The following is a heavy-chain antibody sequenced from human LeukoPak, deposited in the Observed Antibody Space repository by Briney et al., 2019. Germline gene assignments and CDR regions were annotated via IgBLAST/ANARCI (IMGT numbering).Heavy chain of an antibody. D-gene: IGHD3-10*01. J-gene: IGHJ4*02. Sequence: ASVKVSCKASGCTFTSYYMHWVRQAPGQGLEWMGIINPSGGSTSYAQKFQGRLTMTRDTSTSTVYMELSSLRSEDTAVYYCARSGSPYPPFDYWGQGTLVTVSS. V-gene: IGHV1-46*01. CDR1: GCTFTSYY. CDR2: INPSGGST. CDR3: ARSGSPYPPFDY.